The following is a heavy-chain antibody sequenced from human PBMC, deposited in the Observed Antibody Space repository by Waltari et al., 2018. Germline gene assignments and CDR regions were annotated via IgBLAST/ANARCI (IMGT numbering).Heavy chain of an antibody. CDR1: GGSFQYYV. J-gene: IGHJ6*02. CDR2: IDHNGIT. D-gene: IGHD3-3*01. Sequence: QVQLQQWGAGLLKPSETLSLTCDLYGGSFQYYVWSWIRQSPGKGLDWIGEIDHNGITTYNPSLESRVGISVDSSTNQLLMNMTSVTVADTAVYFCARCDFWLRGLDLWGQGTTVTVSS. V-gene: IGHV4-34*01. CDR3: ARCDFWLRGLDL.